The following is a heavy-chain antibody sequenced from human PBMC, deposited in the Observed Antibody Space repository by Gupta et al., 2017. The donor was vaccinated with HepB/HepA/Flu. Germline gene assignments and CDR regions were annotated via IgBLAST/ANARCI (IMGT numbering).Heavy chain of an antibody. CDR1: GSTFSPYE. J-gene: IGHJ4*02. V-gene: IGHV3-48*03. CDR3: ASSRWFYFDY. CDR2: RRGNGNTI. Sequence: EVQLVGSGGGLVQPGGSLGLSCTVSGSTFSPYEMNWVRQAPGKGPEGVSHRRGNGNTIYQLDSVRGRFTISRDNAKNSLYLQINSLRAEDTAVYYCASSRWFYFDYWGQGTLVTVSS. D-gene: IGHD5-24*01.